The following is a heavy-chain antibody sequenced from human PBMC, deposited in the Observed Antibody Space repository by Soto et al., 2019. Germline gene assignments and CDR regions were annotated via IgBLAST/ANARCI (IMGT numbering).Heavy chain of an antibody. V-gene: IGHV4-34*01. CDR3: ARGVGSSWYRVAYFDY. Sequence: PSETLSLTCAVYGGSFSGYYWSWIRQPPGKGLEWIGEINHSGSTNYNPSLKSRVTISVDTSKNQFSLKLSSVTAADTAVYYCARGVGSSWYRVAYFDYWGQGTLVTVS. CDR1: GGSFSGYY. D-gene: IGHD6-13*01. CDR2: INHSGST. J-gene: IGHJ4*02.